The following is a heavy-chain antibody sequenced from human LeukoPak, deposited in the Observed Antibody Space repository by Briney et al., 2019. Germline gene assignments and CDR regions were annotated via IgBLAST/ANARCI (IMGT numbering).Heavy chain of an antibody. D-gene: IGHD6-19*01. J-gene: IGHJ4*02. CDR3: ARVIPGQWLVPSVFDY. Sequence: SDTLSLTCTVSGGSISSYYWSWIRQPPGKGLEWIGYIYYSGSTNYNPSLKSRVTISVDTSKNQFSLKLSSVTAADTAVYYCARVIPGQWLVPSVFDYWGQGTLVTVSS. V-gene: IGHV4-59*07. CDR1: GGSISSYY. CDR2: IYYSGST.